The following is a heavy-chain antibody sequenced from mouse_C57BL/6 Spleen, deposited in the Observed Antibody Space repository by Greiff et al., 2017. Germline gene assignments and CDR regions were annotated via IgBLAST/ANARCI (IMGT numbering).Heavy chain of an antibody. Sequence: EVQLVESEGGLVQPGSSMKLSCTASGFTFSDYYMAWVRQVPEKGLEWVANINYDGSSTYYLDSLKSRFIISRDNAKNILYLQMSSLKSEDTATYYCARDRELGLGGFDYWGQGTTLTVSS. CDR3: ARDRELGLGGFDY. V-gene: IGHV5-16*01. J-gene: IGHJ2*01. D-gene: IGHD4-1*01. CDR1: GFTFSDYY. CDR2: INYDGSST.